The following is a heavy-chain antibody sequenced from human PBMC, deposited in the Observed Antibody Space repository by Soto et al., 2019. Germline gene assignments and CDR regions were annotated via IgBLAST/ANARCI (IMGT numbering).Heavy chain of an antibody. CDR3: ARVNYDILTGEYAVDI. V-gene: IGHV4-34*01. J-gene: IGHJ3*02. Sequence: SETLSLTCAVYGGSFSGYYWSWIRQPPGKGLEWIGEINHSGSTNYNPSLKSRVTISVDTSKNQFSLKLSSVTAADTAVYYCARVNYDILTGEYAVDIWGQGTMVTVSS. CDR2: INHSGST. CDR1: GGSFSGYY. D-gene: IGHD3-9*01.